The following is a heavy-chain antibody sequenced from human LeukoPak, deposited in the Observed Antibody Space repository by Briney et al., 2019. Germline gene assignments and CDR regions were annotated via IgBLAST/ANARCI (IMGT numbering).Heavy chain of an antibody. CDR3: ATAQRYDSSGYYYVTFDY. CDR1: GYTLTELS. D-gene: IGHD3-22*01. Sequence: ASVKVSCKVPGYTLTELSMHWVRQAPGKGLEWMGGFDPEDGETIYAQKFQGRVTMTEDTSTDTAYMELSSLRSEDTAVYYCATAQRYDSSGYYYVTFDYWGQGTLVTVSS. V-gene: IGHV1-24*01. J-gene: IGHJ4*02. CDR2: FDPEDGET.